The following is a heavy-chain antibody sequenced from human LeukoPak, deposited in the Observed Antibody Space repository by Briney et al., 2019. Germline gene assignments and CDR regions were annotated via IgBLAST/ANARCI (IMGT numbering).Heavy chain of an antibody. Sequence: PSQTLSLTCTVSGGSISSGDYYWSWIRQPPGKGLEWIGYIYYSGSTYYNPSLKSRVTISVDTSKNQFSLKLSSVTAADTAVYYCARPSEMATIYAAFDIWGQGTMVTVSS. CDR2: IYYSGST. V-gene: IGHV4-30-4*08. D-gene: IGHD5-24*01. CDR1: GGSISSGDYY. J-gene: IGHJ3*02. CDR3: ARPSEMATIYAAFDI.